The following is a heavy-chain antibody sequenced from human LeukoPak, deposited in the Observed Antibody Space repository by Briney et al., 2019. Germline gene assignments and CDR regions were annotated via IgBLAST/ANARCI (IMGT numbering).Heavy chain of an antibody. V-gene: IGHV4-61*08. CDR2: FSYSGST. J-gene: IGHJ4*02. CDR1: GGSISSGGYY. Sequence: PSETLSLTCTVSGGSISSGGYYWSWIRQPPGKGLEWIGYFSYSGSTKYNPSLKSRVTISVDTSRNQFSLKLSSVTAADTAVYYCAREGGYGSGFLTYWSQGTLVTVSS. D-gene: IGHD3-10*01. CDR3: AREGGYGSGFLTY.